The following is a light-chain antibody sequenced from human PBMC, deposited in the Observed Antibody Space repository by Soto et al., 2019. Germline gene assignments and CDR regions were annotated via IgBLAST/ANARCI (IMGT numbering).Light chain of an antibody. CDR1: QSSSSY. CDR2: AAS. Sequence: DIQMTQSPSSLSASVGDRVTITCRASQSSSSYLNWYQQKPGKAPKLLIYAASRLQSGVPSRFSGSGSGTDFTLTISSLQPEDFATYYCQQSYSTPLTFGGGTKVEIK. V-gene: IGKV1-39*01. J-gene: IGKJ4*01. CDR3: QQSYSTPLT.